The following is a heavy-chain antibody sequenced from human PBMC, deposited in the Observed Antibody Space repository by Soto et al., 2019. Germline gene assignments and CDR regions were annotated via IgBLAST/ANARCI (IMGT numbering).Heavy chain of an antibody. CDR1: GFTFSSYD. CDR2: IGTAGDT. D-gene: IGHD3-3*01. CDR3: ERGKSRIPFLGLVPPPRY. J-gene: IGHJ4*02. Sequence: GGSLRLSCAASGFTFSSYDMHWVRQATGKGLEWVSAIGTAGDTYYPGSVKGRFTISRENAKNSLYLQMNSLRAEDTAVYYCERGKSRIPFLGLVPPPRYGGQGPWVPVP. V-gene: IGHV3-13*01.